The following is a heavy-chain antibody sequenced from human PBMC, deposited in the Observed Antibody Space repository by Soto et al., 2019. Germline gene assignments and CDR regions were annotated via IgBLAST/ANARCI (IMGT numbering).Heavy chain of an antibody. J-gene: IGHJ4*02. Sequence: GESLKISCKGSGYSFTSYWISWVRQMPGKGLEWMGRIDPSDSYTNYSPSFQGHVTISADKSISTAYLQWSSLKASDTAVYYCARAGGPYDSSGYYDADFDYWGQGTLVTVSS. V-gene: IGHV5-10-1*01. CDR3: ARAGGPYDSSGYYDADFDY. CDR2: IDPSDSYT. D-gene: IGHD3-22*01. CDR1: GYSFTSYW.